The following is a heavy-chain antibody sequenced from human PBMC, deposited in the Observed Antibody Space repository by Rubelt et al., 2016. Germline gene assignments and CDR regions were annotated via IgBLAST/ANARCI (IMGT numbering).Heavy chain of an antibody. V-gene: IGHV1-69*02. CDR3: ARNVLLWFGELLPKNYYYYYGMDV. D-gene: IGHD3-10*01. J-gene: IGHJ6*02. Sequence: SYAQKFQGRVTITADKSTSTAYMELSSLRSEDTAVYYCARNVLLWFGELLPKNYYYYYGMDVWGQGTTVTVSS.